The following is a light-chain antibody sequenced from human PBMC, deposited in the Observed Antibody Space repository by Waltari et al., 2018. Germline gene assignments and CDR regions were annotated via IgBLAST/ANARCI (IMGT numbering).Light chain of an antibody. Sequence: QSVLTQPPSVSAAPGQRVTISCSGGSSNIGNNYVSWYRQFPGTAPKLLIYENTWRPSVIPGRFSGSKPGTSPTLDITGPQAGDEADYYCGTWDSSLSGAVFGGGTHLTVL. CDR1: SSNIGNNY. V-gene: IGLV1-51*02. CDR2: ENT. CDR3: GTWDSSLSGAV. J-gene: IGLJ7*01.